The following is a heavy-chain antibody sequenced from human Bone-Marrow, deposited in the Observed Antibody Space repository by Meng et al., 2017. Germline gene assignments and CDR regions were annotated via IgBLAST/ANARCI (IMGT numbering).Heavy chain of an antibody. V-gene: IGHV1-2*06. CDR3: ARDIGLFGVVIIGHYGMDV. J-gene: IGHJ6*02. CDR2: INPKSGDT. D-gene: IGHD3-3*01. CDR1: GYTFPDYW. Sequence: ASVKVSCKASGYTFPDYWLHWVRRAPGQGLEWMGRINPKSGDTHYAQRFQGRVTMTGDTSISTAYMELSSLRSEDTAVYYCARDIGLFGVVIIGHYGMDVWGQGTTVTVSS.